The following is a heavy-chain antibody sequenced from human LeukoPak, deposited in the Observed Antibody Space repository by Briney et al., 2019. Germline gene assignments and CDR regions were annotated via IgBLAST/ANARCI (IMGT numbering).Heavy chain of an antibody. J-gene: IGHJ5*02. CDR1: GGSISSYY. D-gene: IGHD3-22*01. CDR3: AREHYYDSSGFRFDP. Sequence: PSETLSLTCTVSGGSISSYYWSWIRQPPGKGLEWIGYIYYSGSTNYNPSLKSRATISVDTSKNQLSLKLSSVTAADTAVYYCAREHYYDSSGFRFDPWGQGTLVTVSS. V-gene: IGHV4-59*01. CDR2: IYYSGST.